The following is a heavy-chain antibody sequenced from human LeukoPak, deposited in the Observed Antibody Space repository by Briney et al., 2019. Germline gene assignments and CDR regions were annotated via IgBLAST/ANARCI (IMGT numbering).Heavy chain of an antibody. CDR2: IYSGGST. CDR1: GFTVSSNY. Sequence: PGGSLRLSCAASGFTVSSNYMSWVRQAPGKGLEWVSVIYSGGSTYYADSVEGRFTISRDNSKTTLYLQMKSLRAEDTAVYYCARSYCGGDCYSEYYFDYWGQGTLVTVSS. V-gene: IGHV3-66*02. J-gene: IGHJ4*02. D-gene: IGHD2-21*02. CDR3: ARSYCGGDCYSEYYFDY.